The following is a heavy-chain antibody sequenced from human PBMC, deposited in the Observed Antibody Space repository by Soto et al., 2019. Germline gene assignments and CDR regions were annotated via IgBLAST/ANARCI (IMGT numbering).Heavy chain of an antibody. CDR3: ARLTGYSSGWYDWFDP. CDR1: GGSISSYY. V-gene: IGHV4-59*08. Sequence: PSETLSLTCTVSGGSISSYYWSWIRQPPGKGLEWIGYIYYSGSTNYNPSLKSRVTISVDTSKNQFSLKLSSVTAADTAVYYCARLTGYSSGWYDWFDPWGQGTLVTVS. D-gene: IGHD6-19*01. CDR2: IYYSGST. J-gene: IGHJ5*02.